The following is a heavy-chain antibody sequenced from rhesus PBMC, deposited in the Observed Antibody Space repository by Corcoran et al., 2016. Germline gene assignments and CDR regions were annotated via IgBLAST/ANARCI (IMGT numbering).Heavy chain of an antibody. CDR2: IDPSDSDT. CDR3: AKDRNWNYGLDS. CDR1: GYSFTSSW. V-gene: IGHV5-20*01. D-gene: IGHD1-26*01. Sequence: EVQLVQSGAEVKRPGESLKISCTTSGYSFTSSWISWVRQMPGKGLVWMGAIDPSDSDTRYNPSIQGQVTISADKSISTAYLQWSRLKASDTATYYCAKDRNWNYGLDSWGQGVVVTVSS. J-gene: IGHJ6*01.